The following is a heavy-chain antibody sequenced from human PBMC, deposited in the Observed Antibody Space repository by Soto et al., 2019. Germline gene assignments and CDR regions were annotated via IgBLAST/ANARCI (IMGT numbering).Heavy chain of an antibody. Sequence: QVQLVESGGGVVQAGRSLRLSCAASGFTFSNYGMHWVRQAPGRGLDWLAAVWYEGSNKYYADSVEGRFTISRDNSKNTLYLQMNGLRAEDTAVYYCAKDTGSTAYLIDYWGQGTLVTVPS. CDR1: GFTFSNYG. CDR2: VWYEGSNK. CDR3: AKDTGSTAYLIDY. D-gene: IGHD1-26*01. V-gene: IGHV3-33*06. J-gene: IGHJ4*02.